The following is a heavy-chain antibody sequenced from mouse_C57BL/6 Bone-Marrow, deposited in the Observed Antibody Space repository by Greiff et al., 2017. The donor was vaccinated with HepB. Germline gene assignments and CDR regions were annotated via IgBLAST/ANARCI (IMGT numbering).Heavy chain of an antibody. D-gene: IGHD1-1*01. Sequence: VQLQQSGAELVKPGASVKLSCKASGYTFTSYWMHWVKQRPIQGLEWIGNIDPSDSETHYNQKFKDKATLTVDKSSSTAYMQLSSLTSEDSAVYYCARGVITTVVAFDYWGQGTTLTVSS. CDR1: GYTFTSYW. CDR3: ARGVITTVVAFDY. J-gene: IGHJ2*01. CDR2: IDPSDSET. V-gene: IGHV1-52*01.